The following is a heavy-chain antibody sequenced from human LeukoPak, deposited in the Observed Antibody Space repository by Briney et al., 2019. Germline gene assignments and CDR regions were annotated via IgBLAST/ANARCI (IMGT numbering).Heavy chain of an antibody. J-gene: IGHJ4*02. Sequence: SETLSLTCTVSGGSIKNYYWSWIRQPAGKGLEWIGRIYTSGSTYYNPSLKSRVTISVDTSKNQFSLKLSSVTAADTAVYYCARLRMVRGVIITFDYWGQGTLVTVSS. D-gene: IGHD3-10*01. CDR3: ARLRMVRGVIITFDY. CDR2: IYTSGST. V-gene: IGHV4-4*07. CDR1: GGSIKNYY.